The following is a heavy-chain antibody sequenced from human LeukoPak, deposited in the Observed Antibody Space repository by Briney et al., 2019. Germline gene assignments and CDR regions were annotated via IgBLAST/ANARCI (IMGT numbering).Heavy chain of an antibody. V-gene: IGHV4-30-2*01. CDR2: IYHSGST. CDR1: GGSISSGGYS. D-gene: IGHD2-2*01. Sequence: SQTLSLTCAVSGGSISSGGYSWSWIRQPPGKGLEWIGYIYHSGSTYYNPSLKSRVTISLDTYKNQFSLKLSSVTAADTAVYYCAGDIVVVPAANVGSSSPVPWGQGTLVTVSS. J-gene: IGHJ5*02. CDR3: AGDIVVVPAANVGSSSPVP.